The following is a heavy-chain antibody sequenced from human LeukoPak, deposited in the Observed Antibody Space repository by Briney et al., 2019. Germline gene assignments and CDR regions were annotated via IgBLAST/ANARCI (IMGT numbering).Heavy chain of an antibody. CDR3: ARGPNSNWSGLDF. CDR2: ISSSSTYI. D-gene: IGHD6-6*01. CDR1: GFTFSSYS. V-gene: IGHV3-21*01. Sequence: PGGSLRLSCAASGFTFSSYSMNWVRQAPGKGLEWVSSISSSSTYIYYADSVKGRFTISRDNAKNSLYLQMNSLRAEDTAVYYCARGPNSNWSGLDFWGQGTLLTVSS. J-gene: IGHJ4*02.